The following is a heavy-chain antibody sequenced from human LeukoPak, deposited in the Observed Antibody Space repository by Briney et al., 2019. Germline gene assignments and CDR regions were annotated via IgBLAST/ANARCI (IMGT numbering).Heavy chain of an antibody. CDR3: ATLGTGSSWYYFDY. CDR1: GFTFSNYG. J-gene: IGHJ4*02. D-gene: IGHD6-13*01. Sequence: GGSLRLSCAASGFTFSNYGMHWVRQAPGKGLEWVAVISYDGSNKYYADSVKGRFTISRDNSKNTLYLQMNSLRAEDTAVYYCATLGTGSSWYYFDYWGQGTLVTVSS. V-gene: IGHV3-30*19. CDR2: ISYDGSNK.